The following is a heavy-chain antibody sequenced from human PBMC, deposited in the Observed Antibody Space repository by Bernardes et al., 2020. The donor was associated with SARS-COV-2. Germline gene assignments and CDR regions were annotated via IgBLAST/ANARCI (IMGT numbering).Heavy chain of an antibody. Sequence: SATLSLTCTASGFSISTNGYYWGWIRQPTGQGLEWIGTIYYTGITYDNPSLKSRVTISVDTSKNQFSLKLSSVTAADTAVYYCARSPNYGDPSYFDLWGRGTLVTVSS. D-gene: IGHD4-17*01. CDR3: ARSPNYGDPSYFDL. V-gene: IGHV4-39*01. CDR2: IYYTGIT. J-gene: IGHJ2*01. CDR1: GFSISTNGYY.